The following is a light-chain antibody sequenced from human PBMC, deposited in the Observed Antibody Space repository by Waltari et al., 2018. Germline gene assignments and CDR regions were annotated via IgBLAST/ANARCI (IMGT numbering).Light chain of an antibody. J-gene: IGLJ2*01. CDR2: DVA. V-gene: IGLV2-14*03. CDR3: NSYTVSSAVI. CDR1: SSDIGVYNH. Sequence: QSALTQPASVSGSPGQSITISCTGTSSDIGVYNHVPWYQQHPGKAPKLILYDVAYRPSGVSDRFSGSTSGNTASLTISGLQAEDEADYYCNSYTVSSAVIFGGGTRLTVL.